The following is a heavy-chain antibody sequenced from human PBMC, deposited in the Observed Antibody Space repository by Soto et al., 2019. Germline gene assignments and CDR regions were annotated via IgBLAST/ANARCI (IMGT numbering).Heavy chain of an antibody. V-gene: IGHV3-23*01. D-gene: IGHD3-16*01. CDR1: GFTFSSYA. CDR2: ISGSGGST. J-gene: IGHJ6*02. Sequence: PGGSLRLSCAASGFTFSSYAMCCVRQAPGKGLEWVSAISGSGGSTYYADSVKGRSTISRDNSKNKLYLQMNSLRAEDTAVYECAKDRLWEYSWPVWGQGATVTVSS. CDR3: AKDRLWEYSWPV.